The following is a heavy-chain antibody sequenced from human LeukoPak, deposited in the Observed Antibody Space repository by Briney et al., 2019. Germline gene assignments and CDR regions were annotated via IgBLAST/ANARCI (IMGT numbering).Heavy chain of an antibody. Sequence: GGSLRLSCAASGFTFDDYAMHWVRQAPGKGLEWVSGISWNSGSIGYADSVKGRFTISRDNAKNSLYLQMNSLRAEDTALYYCAKDIEDEDTAELDYWGQGTLVTVSS. CDR3: AKDIEDEDTAELDY. CDR2: ISWNSGSI. J-gene: IGHJ4*02. D-gene: IGHD5-18*01. V-gene: IGHV3-9*01. CDR1: GFTFDDYA.